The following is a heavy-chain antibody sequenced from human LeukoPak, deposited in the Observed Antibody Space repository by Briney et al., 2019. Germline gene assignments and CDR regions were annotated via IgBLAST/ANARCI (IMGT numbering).Heavy chain of an antibody. CDR1: GFSFGSYE. V-gene: IGHV3-48*03. CDR3: ARDRSKVTAYDDALDI. J-gene: IGHJ3*02. D-gene: IGHD2-21*02. CDR2: ISDIGTTT. Sequence: GGSLRLSCVGSGFSFGSYEINWVRQVPGKGLEWVSYISDIGTTTHYADSVKGRFTIFRDNAKNSVYLLMDSLMAEDTAIYYCARDRSKVTAYDDALDIWGQGTMVTVSS.